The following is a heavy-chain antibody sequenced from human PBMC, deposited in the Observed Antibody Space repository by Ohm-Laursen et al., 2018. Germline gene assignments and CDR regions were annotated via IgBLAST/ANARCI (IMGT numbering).Heavy chain of an antibody. V-gene: IGHV3-23*01. D-gene: IGHD1-26*01. CDR2: LSGSGGNT. CDR3: ARGGTKGSFDI. CDR1: GFTFSNYA. J-gene: IGHJ3*02. Sequence: SLRLSCAASGFTFSNYAMGWVRQAPGKGLEWVSALSGSGGNTYYADSVKGRFTISRDNSKNTLYLQMNSLRAEDPAVYYCARGGTKGSFDIWGQGTMVTVSS.